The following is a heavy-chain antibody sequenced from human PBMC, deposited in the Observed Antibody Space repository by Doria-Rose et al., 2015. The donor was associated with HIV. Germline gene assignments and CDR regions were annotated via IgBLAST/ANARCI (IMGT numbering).Heavy chain of an antibody. CDR2: IYSTGST. J-gene: IGHJ4*02. Sequence: QAAGAGLEWIGRIYSTGSTNYNPSLQSRVTISIDTSRSQFSLSLRSVTAADTAFYFCARDRGDYWGQGALVTVTS. CDR3: ARDRGDY. V-gene: IGHV4-4*07.